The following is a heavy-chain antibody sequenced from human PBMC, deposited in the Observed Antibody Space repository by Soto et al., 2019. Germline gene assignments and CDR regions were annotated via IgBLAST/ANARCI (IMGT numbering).Heavy chain of an antibody. V-gene: IGHV1-69*01. Sequence: QVQLVQSGAEVKKPGSSVKVSCKASGGTFSSYAISWVRQAPGQGLEWMGGIIPIFGTADYAQKFQGRVTITADESTSTAYMELSSLRSEDTAVYYCASGGIIHYYDSSGYPNYYYGMDVWGQGTTVTVSS. CDR1: GGTFSSYA. D-gene: IGHD3-22*01. CDR2: IIPIFGTA. CDR3: ASGGIIHYYDSSGYPNYYYGMDV. J-gene: IGHJ6*02.